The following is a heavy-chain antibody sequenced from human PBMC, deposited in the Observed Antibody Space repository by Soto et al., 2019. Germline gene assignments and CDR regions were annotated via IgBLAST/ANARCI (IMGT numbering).Heavy chain of an antibody. Sequence: GGSLRLSCAASGFTFENYWMTWFRQAPGEGLEWVANIKQDGSEKNYVGSVKGRFTIFRDNAKKSVYLQMNSLRAEDTAVYFCARVIAARLYYYGMDVWGQGXTVTVPS. V-gene: IGHV3-7*01. D-gene: IGHD6-6*01. CDR1: GFTFENYW. CDR2: IKQDGSEK. CDR3: ARVIAARLYYYGMDV. J-gene: IGHJ6*02.